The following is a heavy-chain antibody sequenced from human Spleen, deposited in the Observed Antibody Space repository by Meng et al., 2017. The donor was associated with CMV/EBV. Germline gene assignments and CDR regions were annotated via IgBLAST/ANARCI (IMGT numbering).Heavy chain of an antibody. CDR1: GFTSSSYA. D-gene: IGHD6-19*01. V-gene: IGHV3-23*01. J-gene: IGHJ4*02. CDR2: VSATGDIT. CDR3: VKTRGGSGWYFDS. Sequence: AGSGFTSSSYAMGWVRQAPGKGLDWVSAVSATGDITHYADSVKGRFTISRDDSKNTLYLHMNTLGADDTAVYYCVKTRGGSGWYFDSWGQGNLVTVSS.